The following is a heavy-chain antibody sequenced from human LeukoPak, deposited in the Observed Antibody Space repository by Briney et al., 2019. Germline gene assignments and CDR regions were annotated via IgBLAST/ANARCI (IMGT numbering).Heavy chain of an antibody. D-gene: IGHD3-22*01. V-gene: IGHV4-39*01. CDR2: IYLSGRA. J-gene: IGHJ4*02. CDR1: GGSIRNSCDY. Sequence: PSETLSLTCTVSGGSIRNSCDYWDWIRQPPGKRLERIASIYLSGRAYYNPSLKSRVTISVDTAKNQSSLRLNSVTAANTAVYYWARSLRGGYYFTGDYWGRGTVVIVSS. CDR3: ARSLRGGYYFTGDY.